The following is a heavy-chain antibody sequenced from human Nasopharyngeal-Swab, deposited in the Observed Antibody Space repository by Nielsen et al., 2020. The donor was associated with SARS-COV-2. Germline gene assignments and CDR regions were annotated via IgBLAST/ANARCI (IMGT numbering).Heavy chain of an antibody. CDR2: IWYDGSNK. D-gene: IGHD2-15*01. V-gene: IGHV3-33*01. J-gene: IGHJ4*02. Sequence: GESLKISCAASGFTFSSYGMHWVRQAPGKGLEWVAVIWYDGSNKYYADSVKGRFTISRDNSKNTLYLQMNSLRAEDTAVYYCARDGRAVGFDYWGQGTLVTVSS. CDR1: GFTFSSYG. CDR3: ARDGRAVGFDY.